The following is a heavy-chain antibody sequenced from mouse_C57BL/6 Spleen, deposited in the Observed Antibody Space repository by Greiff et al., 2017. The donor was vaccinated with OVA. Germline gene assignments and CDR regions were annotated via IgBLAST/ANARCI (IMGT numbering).Heavy chain of an antibody. CDR1: GFTFSDYG. D-gene: IGHD2-5*01. J-gene: IGHJ4*01. CDR3: ARSYYSNYFYAMDY. CDR2: ISSGSSTI. V-gene: IGHV5-17*01. Sequence: LVESGGGLVKPGGSLKLSCAASGFTFSDYGMHWVRQAPEKGLEWVAYISSGSSTIYYADTVKGRFTISRDNAKNTLFRQMTSLRSEDTAMYYCARSYYSNYFYAMDYWGQGTSVTVSS.